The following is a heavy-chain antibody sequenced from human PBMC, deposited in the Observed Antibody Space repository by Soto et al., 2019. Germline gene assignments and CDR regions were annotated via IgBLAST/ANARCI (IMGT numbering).Heavy chain of an antibody. J-gene: IGHJ4*02. V-gene: IGHV4-59*08. CDR1: GGSISNYY. Sequence: SETLSLTCTVSGGSISNYYWSWIRQPPGKGLQWIGYIFSSGSTNYNPSLKSRVTISVDTSKNQFSLNLSSVTAADTAVYYCARQRRGFAYWGQGSLVSVSS. CDR3: ARQRRGFAY. CDR2: IFSSGST.